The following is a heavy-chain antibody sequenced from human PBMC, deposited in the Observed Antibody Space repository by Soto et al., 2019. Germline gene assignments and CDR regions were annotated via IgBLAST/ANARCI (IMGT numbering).Heavy chain of an antibody. CDR1: GFSFSNAW. V-gene: IGHV3-15*07. CDR3: TTEPLGYCSRSTCFAYFDY. J-gene: IGHJ4*02. D-gene: IGHD2-2*01. CDR2: IKSRSDGGTT. Sequence: EVQLVESGGGLVMPGGSLRLSCAASGFSFSNAWMNWVRQAPGKGLEWVARIKSRSDGGTTDYAAPVEGRFSISRDGSKNTLYLQMNSLKPEDTALYYCTTEPLGYCSRSTCFAYFDYWGQGALVTVSS.